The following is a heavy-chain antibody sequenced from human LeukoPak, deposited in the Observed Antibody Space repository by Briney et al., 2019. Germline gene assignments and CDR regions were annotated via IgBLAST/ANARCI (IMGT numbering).Heavy chain of an antibody. CDR1: GGSISSSSYY. CDR2: IYYSGST. Sequence: SETLSLTCTVSGGSISSSSYYWGWLRQPPGKGLEWIGSIYYSGSTYYNPSLKSRVTISVDTSKNQFSLKLSSVTAADTAVYYCARHLAVAGPAGDYWGQGTLVTVSS. J-gene: IGHJ4*02. D-gene: IGHD6-19*01. CDR3: ARHLAVAGPAGDY. V-gene: IGHV4-39*01.